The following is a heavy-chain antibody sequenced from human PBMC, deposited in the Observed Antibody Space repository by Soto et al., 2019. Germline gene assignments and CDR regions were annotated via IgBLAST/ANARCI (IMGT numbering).Heavy chain of an antibody. V-gene: IGHV3-7*01. Sequence: EVQLVESGGGLVQPGGSLRLSCVASGFTFSRHWMSWVRQAPGKGLEWVANIRQDGGEKYYVDSVKGRFTISRDTAKNSRYLQMNSLSAEYTAVYCCVSMAVVTSTGFDHWGQGTLVTVSS. D-gene: IGHD2-15*01. CDR2: IRQDGGEK. CDR1: GFTFSRHW. CDR3: VSMAVVTSTGFDH. J-gene: IGHJ4*02.